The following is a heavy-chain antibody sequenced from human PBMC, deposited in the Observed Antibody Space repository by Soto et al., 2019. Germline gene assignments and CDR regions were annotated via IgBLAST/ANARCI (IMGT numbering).Heavy chain of an antibody. V-gene: IGHV3-23*01. D-gene: IGHD3-10*01. CDR1: GFTFSSYA. CDR2: ISGSGGST. CDR3: AKVLIYGSGSYYSYFAY. J-gene: IGHJ4*02. Sequence: PGGSLRLSCAASGFTFSSYAMSWVRQAPGKGLEWVSAISGSGGSTYYADSVKGRVTISRDNSKNTLYLQMNSLRAEDTAVYYCAKVLIYGSGSYYSYFAYWGQGTLVTVSS.